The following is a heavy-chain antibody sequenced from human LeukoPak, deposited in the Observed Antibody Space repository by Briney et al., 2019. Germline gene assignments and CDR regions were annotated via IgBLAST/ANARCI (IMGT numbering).Heavy chain of an antibody. CDR3: ARGNSGSYSQDWFDP. CDR1: GLTFSSYW. D-gene: IGHD1-26*01. Sequence: GGSLRLSCAASGLTFSSYWMHWVRQAPGKGLVWVSRINSDGSSTSYADSVKGRFTISRDNAKNTLYLQMNSLRDDDMALYYCARGNSGSYSQDWFDPWGQGTLVTVSS. CDR2: INSDGSST. J-gene: IGHJ5*02. V-gene: IGHV3-74*01.